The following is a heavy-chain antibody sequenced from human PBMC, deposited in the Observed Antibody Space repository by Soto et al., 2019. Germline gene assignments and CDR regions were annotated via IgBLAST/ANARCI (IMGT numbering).Heavy chain of an antibody. CDR1: GESFSSYA. Sequence: VKRSCKAVGESFSSYAIIWVRQDPGQGLEWMGGIIPIFGTANYAQKFQGRVTITADESTSTAYMELSSLRSDDTAVYYCASSPVVSPKLWYFDLWGRGTLVTVSS. CDR2: IIPIFGTA. D-gene: IGHD2-15*01. J-gene: IGHJ2*01. V-gene: IGHV1-69*01. CDR3: ASSPVVSPKLWYFDL.